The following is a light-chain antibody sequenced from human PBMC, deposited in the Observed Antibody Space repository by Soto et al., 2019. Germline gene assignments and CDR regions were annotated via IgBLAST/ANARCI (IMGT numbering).Light chain of an antibody. V-gene: IGKV3-20*01. J-gene: IGKJ1*01. Sequence: EIVLTQSPGTLSFSPGDRSTLSFRASQSLSSSFLAWYQQKPGQAPRLIIYGASSRAAGIPDRFSGSGSGTDFTLTISSLEPEDFAVYYCHQFATTRSFGQGTKVDIK. CDR2: GAS. CDR3: HQFATTRS. CDR1: QSLSSSF.